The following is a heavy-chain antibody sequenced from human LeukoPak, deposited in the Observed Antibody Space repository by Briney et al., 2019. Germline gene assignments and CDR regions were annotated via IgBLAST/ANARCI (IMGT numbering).Heavy chain of an antibody. CDR3: ARGPSLAAAGTSPY. CDR1: GGTISSHA. V-gene: IGHV1-18*01. Sequence: ASVKVSCKASGGTISSHAISWVRQAPGQGLEWMRWISAYNGNTNYAQKLQGRVTMTTDTSTSTAYMELRSLRSDDTAVYYCARGPSLAAAGTSPYWGQGTLVTVSS. CDR2: ISAYNGNT. D-gene: IGHD6-13*01. J-gene: IGHJ4*02.